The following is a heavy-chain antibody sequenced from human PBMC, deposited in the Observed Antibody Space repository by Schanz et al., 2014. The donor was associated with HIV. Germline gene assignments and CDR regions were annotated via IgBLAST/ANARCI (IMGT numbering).Heavy chain of an antibody. D-gene: IGHD1-7*01. CDR2: ISWNSGSK. Sequence: EVQLVESGGGLVQPGRSLRLSCATSGFFLDDYAMHWVRQAPGKGLEWVSGISWNSGSKGYAESVKGRFSLSRDNARDSLSLQMSSLRSEDTAVYYCVRRRRGNYGPFDYWGQGTLVTVSS. J-gene: IGHJ4*02. V-gene: IGHV3-9*01. CDR3: VRRRRGNYGPFDY. CDR1: GFFLDDYA.